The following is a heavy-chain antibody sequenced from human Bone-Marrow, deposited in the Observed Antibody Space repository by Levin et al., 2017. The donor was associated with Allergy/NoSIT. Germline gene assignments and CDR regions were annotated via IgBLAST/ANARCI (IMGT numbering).Heavy chain of an antibody. D-gene: IGHD3-9*01. CDR3: ARQGYDILTGYYEYYFDY. V-gene: IGHV5-51*01. CDR1: GYSFSSYW. CDR2: IYPHDSDI. Sequence: HGESLKISCKGSGYSFSSYWIGWVRQMSGKGLEWMGIIYPHDSDIRYNPSFQGQVTISADKSISTAYLQWSSLKASDTAMYYCARQGYDILTGYYEYYFDYWGQGTLVAVSS. J-gene: IGHJ4*02.